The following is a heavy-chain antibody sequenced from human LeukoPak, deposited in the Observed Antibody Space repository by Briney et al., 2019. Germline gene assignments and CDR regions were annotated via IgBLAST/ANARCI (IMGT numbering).Heavy chain of an antibody. Sequence: GGSLRLSCAASGFTFSSYGMHWVRQAPGKGLEWVAFIRYDGSNKYYADSVKGRFTISRDNSKNTLYLQMNSLRAEDTAVYYCAKANLGYCSSTSCPRYYYYMDVWGKGTTVTVSS. J-gene: IGHJ6*03. V-gene: IGHV3-30*02. CDR3: AKANLGYCSSTSCPRYYYYMDV. CDR1: GFTFSSYG. CDR2: IRYDGSNK. D-gene: IGHD2-2*01.